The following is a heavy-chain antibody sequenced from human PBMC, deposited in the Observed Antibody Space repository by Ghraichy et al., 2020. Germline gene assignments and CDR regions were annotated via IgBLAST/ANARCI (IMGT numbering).Heavy chain of an antibody. D-gene: IGHD6-19*01. J-gene: IGHJ4*01. CDR1: GFTFSPYG. Sequence: GGSLRLSCAASGFTFSPYGMNWVRQAPGKGLEWVSGISGGGENTYYADSVKGRFTISRDNFKNTLYLHINSLRVEDTAVYYCAKGGGLSTGWVVDYFEYWVMEPWSPSPQ. CDR2: ISGGGENT. V-gene: IGHV3-23*01. CDR3: AKGGGLSTGWVVDYFEY.